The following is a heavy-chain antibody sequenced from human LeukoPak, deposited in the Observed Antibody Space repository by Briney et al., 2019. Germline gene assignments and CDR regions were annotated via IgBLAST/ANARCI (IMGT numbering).Heavy chain of an antibody. CDR1: GGSISSYY. V-gene: IGHV4-59*12. Sequence: SETLSLTCTVSGGSISSYYWSWIRQPPGKGLEWIGYIYYSGSTNYNPSLKSRVTISVDTSKNQFSLNLMSVTAADTAVYYCARRRAIAAAGAKYYFDYWGQGTLVTVSS. CDR3: ARRRAIAAAGAKYYFDY. J-gene: IGHJ4*02. D-gene: IGHD6-13*01. CDR2: IYYSGST.